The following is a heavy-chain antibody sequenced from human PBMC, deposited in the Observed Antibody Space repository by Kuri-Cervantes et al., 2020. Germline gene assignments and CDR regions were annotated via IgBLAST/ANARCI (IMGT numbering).Heavy chain of an antibody. CDR2: IYPGDSDT. CDR3: ARPSMGGPRGIEDAFDI. CDR1: GYSFTSYW. J-gene: IGHJ3*02. D-gene: IGHD6-13*01. Sequence: GSLRLSCKGSGYSFTSYWIGWVRQMPGKGLEWMGIIYPGDSDTRYSPSFQGQVTISADKSISTAYLQWSSLKASDTAMYYCARPSMGGPRGIEDAFDIWGQGTMVTVSS. V-gene: IGHV5-51*01.